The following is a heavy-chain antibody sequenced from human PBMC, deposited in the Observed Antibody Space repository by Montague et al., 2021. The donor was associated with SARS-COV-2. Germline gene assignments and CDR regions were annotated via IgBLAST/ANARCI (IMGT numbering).Heavy chain of an antibody. Sequence: SLRLSCAASGFTFSSYGMHWVRQAPGKGLEWVAVISYDGSNKYYADSVKGRFTISRDNSKNTLYLQMNSLRAEDTAVYYCAKGGDCYPHVCGMDVWGQGTTVTVSS. CDR3: AKGGDCYPHVCGMDV. CDR1: GFTFSSYG. CDR2: ISYDGSNK. V-gene: IGHV3-30*18. J-gene: IGHJ6*02. D-gene: IGHD2-21*02.